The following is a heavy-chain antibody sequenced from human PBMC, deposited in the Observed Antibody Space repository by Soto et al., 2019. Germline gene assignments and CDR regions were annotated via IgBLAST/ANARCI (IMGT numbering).Heavy chain of an antibody. D-gene: IGHD3-10*01. V-gene: IGHV3-7*01. Sequence: EVQVVESGGGLVQPGGSLRLSCAASGFTFSRYWMSWVRQAPGTGLDWVANIKEDGSEKYYVDSVKGRFTISRDNAKNSMYLQMNTLRAEDTAVYYCARGRWFGELFYFDCWGQGTLVTVFS. CDR1: GFTFSRYW. J-gene: IGHJ4*02. CDR3: ARGRWFGELFYFDC. CDR2: IKEDGSEK.